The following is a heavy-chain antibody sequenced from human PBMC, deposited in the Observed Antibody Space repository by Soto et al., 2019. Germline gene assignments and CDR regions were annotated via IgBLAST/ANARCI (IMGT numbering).Heavy chain of an antibody. CDR2: ISGSGGST. CDR3: AKHREDIVATTPDV. D-gene: IGHD5-12*01. Sequence: GGSLRLSCAASGFTFSSYAMSWVRQAPGKGLKWVSAISGSGGSTYYADSVKGRFTISRDNSKNTLYLQMSSLRAEDTAVYYCAKHREDIVATTPDVWGQGTTVTVSS. J-gene: IGHJ6*02. V-gene: IGHV3-23*01. CDR1: GFTFSSYA.